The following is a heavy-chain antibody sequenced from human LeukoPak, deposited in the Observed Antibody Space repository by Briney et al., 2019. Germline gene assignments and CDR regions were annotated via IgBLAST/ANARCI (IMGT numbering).Heavy chain of an antibody. D-gene: IGHD3-22*01. Sequence: GGSLRLSCAASGFTFSRYAIHWVRQAPGKGLEWVAVTSYDGSSKNYTDSVKGRFTISRDNSKNTLFLQMNSLRTEDTAVYYCARDGAYYYDISGYRDYWGQGTLVTVSS. CDR3: ARDGAYYYDISGYRDY. V-gene: IGHV3-30*10. J-gene: IGHJ4*02. CDR1: GFTFSRYA. CDR2: TSYDGSSK.